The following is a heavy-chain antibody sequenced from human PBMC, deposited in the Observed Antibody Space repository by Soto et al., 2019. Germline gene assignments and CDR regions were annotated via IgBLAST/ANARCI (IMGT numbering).Heavy chain of an antibody. CDR2: IYSGGAT. J-gene: IGHJ4*01. Sequence: PGGSLRLSCAASGFAVTSSYMTWVRQAPGKGLEWVSSIYSGGATYYPDSVKGRFTISRDNSKNTLYLQLSSLRAEDTAVYYCVKGERSRYSSMFDYWGHGTRVTVSS. D-gene: IGHD4-4*01. CDR3: VKGERSRYSSMFDY. CDR1: GFAVTSSY. V-gene: IGHV3-53*01.